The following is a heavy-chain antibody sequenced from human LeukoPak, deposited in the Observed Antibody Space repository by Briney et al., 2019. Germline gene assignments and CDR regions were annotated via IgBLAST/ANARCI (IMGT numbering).Heavy chain of an antibody. CDR2: IYYSGST. Sequence: SETLSLTCTVSGGSISSYYWSWIRQPPGKGLEWIGYIYYSGSTNYNPSLKSRITISVDTSKNQFSLKLSSVTAADTAVYYCAASRDWFDPWGQGTLVTVSS. V-gene: IGHV4-59*01. J-gene: IGHJ5*02. CDR3: AASRDWFDP. CDR1: GGSISSYY.